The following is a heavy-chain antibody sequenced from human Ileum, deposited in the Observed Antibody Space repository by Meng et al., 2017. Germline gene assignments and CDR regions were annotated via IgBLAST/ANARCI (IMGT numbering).Heavy chain of an antibody. D-gene: IGHD1-1*01. CDR1: GYTFTDYD. V-gene: IGHV1-2*02. CDR2: IKPNTGGQ. J-gene: IGHJ4*02. CDR3: VRDKFNWNDDYYFDY. Sequence: GSDVKSTGAHMALYFMTSGYTFTDYDLHWLRQATGQGLEWMGRIKPNTGGQTYEQKFQGRVTVTRDTSINTVYVQLSSLTSDDTAMYYCVRDKFNWNDDYYFDYWGQGTLVTVSS.